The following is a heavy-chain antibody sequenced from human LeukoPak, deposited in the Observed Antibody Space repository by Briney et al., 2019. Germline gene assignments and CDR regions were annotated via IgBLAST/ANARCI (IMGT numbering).Heavy chain of an antibody. V-gene: IGHV1-69*05. D-gene: IGHD3-3*01. CDR1: GYTFTSYD. Sequence: ASVKVSCEASGYTFTSYDINWVRQAPGQGLEWMGRIIPIFGTANYAQKFQGRVTITTDESTSTAYMELSSLRSEDTAVYYCATEPIFGVVTVYYYYYMDVWGKGTTVTVSS. CDR3: ATEPIFGVVTVYYYYYMDV. J-gene: IGHJ6*03. CDR2: IIPIFGTA.